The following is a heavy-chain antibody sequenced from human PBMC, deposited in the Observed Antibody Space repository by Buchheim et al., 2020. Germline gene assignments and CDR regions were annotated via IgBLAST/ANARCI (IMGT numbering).Heavy chain of an antibody. CDR2: ISYDGSNK. J-gene: IGHJ5*02. CDR3: ARDRGGPYYYDSSGYIKGFDP. D-gene: IGHD3-22*01. V-gene: IGHV3-30*04. CDR1: GFTFSSYA. Sequence: QVQLVESGGGVVQPGRSLRLSCAASGFTFSSYAMHWVRQAPGKGLEWVAVISYDGSNKYYADSVKGRFTISRANSKNKLYLQMNSLRAEDTAVYYCARDRGGPYYYDSSGYIKGFDPWGQGTL.